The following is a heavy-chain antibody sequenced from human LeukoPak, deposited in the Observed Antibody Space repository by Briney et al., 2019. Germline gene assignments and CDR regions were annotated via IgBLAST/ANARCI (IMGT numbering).Heavy chain of an antibody. V-gene: IGHV3-23*01. CDR2: VRGGGSTT. CDR3: AKPHTPYCSGGTCYLFDY. D-gene: IGHD2-15*01. Sequence: PGGSLRLSSAASGFTLSSYGMSWVRQAPGKGLEWVSTVRGGGSTTYYADSVKGRLTISRDNSNNTLYLQMHSLRVAEKAVHYCAKPHTPYCSGGTCYLFDYWGQGTLVPVSS. J-gene: IGHJ4*02. CDR1: GFTLSSYG.